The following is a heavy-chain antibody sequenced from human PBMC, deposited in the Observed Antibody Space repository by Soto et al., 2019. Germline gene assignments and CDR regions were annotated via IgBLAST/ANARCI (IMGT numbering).Heavy chain of an antibody. CDR2: IYYSGST. V-gene: IGHV4-31*03. CDR3: ARGFGQPSMFEDAFDI. Sequence: QVQLQESGPGLVKPSQTLSLTCTVSGGSIRSGGYYWSWIRQHPGKSLEWIGYIYYSGSTYYNPAHKSRVTISVDTSKSLFSLKLSSVTAADTAVYYCARGFGQPSMFEDAFDIWGQGTMVTVSS. D-gene: IGHD3-3*01. CDR1: GGSIRSGGYY. J-gene: IGHJ3*02.